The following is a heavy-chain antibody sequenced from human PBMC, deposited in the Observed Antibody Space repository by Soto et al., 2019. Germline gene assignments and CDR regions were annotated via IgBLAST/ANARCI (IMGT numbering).Heavy chain of an antibody. D-gene: IGHD5-12*01. V-gene: IGHV1-18*01. CDR1: GYTFTSYG. Sequence: QVPLVQSGAEVKKPGASVKVSCKASGYTFTSYGISWVRQAPGQGLEWMGWISAYNGNTNYAQKLQGRVTMTTDTSTSTAYMELRSLRSDDTAVYYCARDNVDIVGTMDYYYYGMDVWGQGTTVTVSS. CDR3: ARDNVDIVGTMDYYYYGMDV. J-gene: IGHJ6*02. CDR2: ISAYNGNT.